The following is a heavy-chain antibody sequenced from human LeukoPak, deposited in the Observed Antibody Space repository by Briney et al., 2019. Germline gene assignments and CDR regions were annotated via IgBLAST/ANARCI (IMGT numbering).Heavy chain of an antibody. J-gene: IGHJ6*03. V-gene: IGHV1-18*01. CDR1: GYTFTSYG. CDR3: ARDLHRVVVRGVPHYYYYMDV. Sequence: ASVKVSCKASGYTFTSYGINWVRQAPGQGLEWMGWISTYNGNTNYAQKLQGRVTMTIDTSTSTAYMELKSLRSDDTAVYYCARDLHRVVVRGVPHYYYYMDVWGKGTTVTISS. CDR2: ISTYNGNT. D-gene: IGHD3-10*01.